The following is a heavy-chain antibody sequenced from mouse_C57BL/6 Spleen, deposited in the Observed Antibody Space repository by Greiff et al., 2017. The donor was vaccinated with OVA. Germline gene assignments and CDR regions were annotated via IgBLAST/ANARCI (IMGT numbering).Heavy chain of an antibody. J-gene: IGHJ2*01. Sequence: QVQLKESGAELVKPGASVKISCKASGYAFSSYWMNWVKQRPGKGLEWIGQIYPGDGDTNYNGKFKGKATLTADKSSSTAYMQLSSLTSEDSAVYFCARRGPYDGYFDDWGQGTTLTVSP. CDR3: ARRGPYDGYFDD. CDR2: IYPGDGDT. CDR1: GYAFSSYW. V-gene: IGHV1-80*01. D-gene: IGHD2-3*01.